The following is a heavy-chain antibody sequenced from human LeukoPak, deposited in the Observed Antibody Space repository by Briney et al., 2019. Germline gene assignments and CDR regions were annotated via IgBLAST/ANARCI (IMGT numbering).Heavy chain of an antibody. CDR2: ISYDGSNK. J-gene: IGHJ6*03. CDR1: GFTFSRYG. D-gene: IGHD6-13*01. Sequence: GGSLRLPCAASGFTFSRYGMHWVRQAPGKGLEWVTAISYDGSNKYYADSVKGRFTISRDNSKNTLYVQMNSLSAEDTAVYYCAKEGYSRGYYSYYYMDVWGKGTTVTVSS. V-gene: IGHV3-30*04. CDR3: AKEGYSRGYYSYYYMDV.